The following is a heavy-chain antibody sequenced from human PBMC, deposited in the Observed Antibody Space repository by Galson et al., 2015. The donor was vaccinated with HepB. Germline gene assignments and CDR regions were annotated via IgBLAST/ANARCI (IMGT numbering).Heavy chain of an antibody. V-gene: IGHV1-18*01. Sequence: QSGAEVKKPGASVKVSCRTSGYTFSNSGITWVRQAPGKGLEWMGWISTYNGNTKYAQKVQGRVSLTSDTSTKTVYMELRSLRPDDTAVYYCARSTVTTSSDWFDPWGQGTLVTVSS. CDR3: ARSTVTTSSDWFDP. D-gene: IGHD4-11*01. J-gene: IGHJ5*02. CDR1: GYTFSNSG. CDR2: ISTYNGNT.